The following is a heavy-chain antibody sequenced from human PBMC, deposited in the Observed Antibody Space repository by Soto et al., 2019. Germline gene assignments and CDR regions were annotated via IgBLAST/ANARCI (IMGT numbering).Heavy chain of an antibody. CDR2: INHSGST. D-gene: IGHD6-6*01. CDR1: GGSFSGYY. V-gene: IGHV4-34*01. Sequence: SETLSLTCAVYGGSFSGYYWSWIRQPPGKGLEWIGEINHSGSTNYNPSLKSRVTISVDTSKNQFSLKLSSVTAADTAVYYCARGGLEYSSSSGDFDYWGQGTLVIVSS. J-gene: IGHJ4*02. CDR3: ARGGLEYSSSSGDFDY.